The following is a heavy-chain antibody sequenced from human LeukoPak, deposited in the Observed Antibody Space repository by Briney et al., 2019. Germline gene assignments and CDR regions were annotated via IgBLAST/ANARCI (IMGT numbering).Heavy chain of an antibody. J-gene: IGHJ4*02. CDR1: GFTFSSYA. D-gene: IGHD3-10*01. CDR2: ISGSGGNT. Sequence: GGSLRLSCAASGFTFSSYAMSWVRQAPGKGLEWVSAISGSGGNTYYADSVKGRFTISRDNSKNTLYLQMNSLRAEDTAVYYCAKDLRGSGSYCDYWGQGTLVTVSS. CDR3: AKDLRGSGSYCDY. V-gene: IGHV3-23*01.